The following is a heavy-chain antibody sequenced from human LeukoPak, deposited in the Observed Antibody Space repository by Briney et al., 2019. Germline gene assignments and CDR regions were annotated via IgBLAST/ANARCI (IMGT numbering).Heavy chain of an antibody. Sequence: PGGSLRLSCAASGFTFSSYSMNWVRQAPGKGLEWVSYISSSSSTIYYADSVKGRFTISRDNAKNSLYLQMNSLRAEDTAVYYCAKDGETDYWGQGTLVTVSS. V-gene: IGHV3-48*04. J-gene: IGHJ4*02. CDR3: AKDGETDY. CDR1: GFTFSSYS. D-gene: IGHD3-10*01. CDR2: ISSSSSTI.